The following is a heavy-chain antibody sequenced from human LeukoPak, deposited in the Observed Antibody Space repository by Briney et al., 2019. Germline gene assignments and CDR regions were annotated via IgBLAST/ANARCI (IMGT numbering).Heavy chain of an antibody. Sequence: GGSLRLSCAASGYTFRDYYMSWIRQAPGKGLEWVSYISSSGSTIYHAESVKGRFTTSRDNANNSLYLQMNSLRAEDTAVYYCARGGGARVLGETWGQGTLVTVSS. CDR3: ARGGGARVLGET. V-gene: IGHV3-11*04. CDR1: GYTFRDYY. J-gene: IGHJ5*02. CDR2: ISSSGSTI. D-gene: IGHD1-26*01.